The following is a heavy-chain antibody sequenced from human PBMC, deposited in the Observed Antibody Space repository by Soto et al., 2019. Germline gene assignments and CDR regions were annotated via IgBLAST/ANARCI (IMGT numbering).Heavy chain of an antibody. J-gene: IGHJ6*02. V-gene: IGHV4-39*07. CDR1: GGSISSSSYY. D-gene: IGHD3-22*01. CDR3: ARGGFDSSGYYYYYGMDV. CDR2: IYYSGST. Sequence: SETLSLTCTVSGGSISSSSYYWGWIRQPPGKGLEWIGSIYYSGSTNYNPSLKSRVTISVDTSKNQFSLKLSSVTAADTAVYNCARGGFDSSGYYYYYGMDVWGQGTTVTVSS.